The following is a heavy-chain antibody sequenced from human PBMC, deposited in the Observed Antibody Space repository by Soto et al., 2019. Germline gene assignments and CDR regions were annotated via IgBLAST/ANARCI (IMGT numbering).Heavy chain of an antibody. CDR2: ITADNGDT. CDR1: GYTFTMYG. CDR3: ARRTLGSAIGFGDY. V-gene: IGHV1-18*01. D-gene: IGHD7-27*01. Sequence: QVQLVQSRAEVKKPGASVKVSCKTSGYTFTMYGISWVRQAPGQGLEWLGWITADNGDTKYAQKVQDRVTVTMDTSTTTAYMELRSLTSDDTAVYYCARRTLGSAIGFGDYWGQGTLVTVSS. J-gene: IGHJ4*02.